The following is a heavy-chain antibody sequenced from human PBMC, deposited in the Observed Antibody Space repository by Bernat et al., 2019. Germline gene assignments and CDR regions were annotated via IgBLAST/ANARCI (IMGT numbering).Heavy chain of an antibody. Sequence: EVQLVESGGGLVQPGGSLRLSCAASGFTFSSYAMSWVRQAPGKGLEWVSAISGSGGSTYDAESVKGRFTISRDNSKNTLYLQMNSLRAEDTAVYYCAKVSRPVGATTRGWFDPWGQGTLVTVSS. CDR2: ISGSGGST. CDR3: AKVSRPVGATTRGWFDP. V-gene: IGHV3-23*04. CDR1: GFTFSSYA. D-gene: IGHD1-26*01. J-gene: IGHJ5*02.